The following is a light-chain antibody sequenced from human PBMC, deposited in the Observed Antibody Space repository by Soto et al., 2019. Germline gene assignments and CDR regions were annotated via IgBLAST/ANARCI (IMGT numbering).Light chain of an antibody. V-gene: IGKV3-11*01. CDR2: HAS. Sequence: ELVLTQSPAILSFSPGARATLSCRARQSVSSCLARYQQKPGHAPTILLYHASNRATGIPARFSGSGSGTDFTLTISSLEPEDFAVYYCQQYNNWPLTFGGGTKVDIK. J-gene: IGKJ4*01. CDR3: QQYNNWPLT. CDR1: QSVSSC.